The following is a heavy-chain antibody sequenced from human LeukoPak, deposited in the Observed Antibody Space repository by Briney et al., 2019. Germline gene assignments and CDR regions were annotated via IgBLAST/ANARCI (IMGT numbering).Heavy chain of an antibody. J-gene: IGHJ6*03. CDR1: GFTFDDYA. Sequence: GRSLRLSCAASGFTFDDYAMHWVRQAPGKGLEWVSGISWNSGSIGYADSVKGRFTISRDNAKKSLYLQMDSLGPEDTAVYYCARALKELRRRIGGTTTFEYYYYMDVWGKGTTVTISS. D-gene: IGHD1-26*01. CDR3: ARALKELRRRIGGTTTFEYYYYMDV. CDR2: ISWNSGSI. V-gene: IGHV3-9*01.